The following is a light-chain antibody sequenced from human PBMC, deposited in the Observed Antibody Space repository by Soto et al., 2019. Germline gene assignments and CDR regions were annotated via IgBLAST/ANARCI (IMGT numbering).Light chain of an antibody. CDR2: DIT. Sequence: QSALPQPASASGSPGQSITISCTGTSSDVGAYIFVSWYQQYPGKAPKLMIYDITNRPSGVSNRFSGSKAGNTASLTISGLQAEDEADYYCVSFTTSKSYVFGPGTKVTVL. J-gene: IGLJ1*01. CDR3: VSFTTSKSYV. CDR1: SSDVGAYIF. V-gene: IGLV2-14*01.